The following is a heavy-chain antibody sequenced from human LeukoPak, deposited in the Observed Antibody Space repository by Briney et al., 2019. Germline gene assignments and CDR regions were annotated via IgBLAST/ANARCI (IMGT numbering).Heavy chain of an antibody. D-gene: IGHD6-13*01. J-gene: IGHJ2*01. CDR1: GGSISTYY. Sequence: SETLSLTCTVSGGSISTYYWNWIRQPPGKGLEWIGYIYYSGSTNYNPSLMSRVTILVDTSKNQFSLKLSSVTAADTAVYYCARLLPAAGYWYFDLWGRGTLVSVSS. V-gene: IGHV4-59*08. CDR2: IYYSGST. CDR3: ARLLPAAGYWYFDL.